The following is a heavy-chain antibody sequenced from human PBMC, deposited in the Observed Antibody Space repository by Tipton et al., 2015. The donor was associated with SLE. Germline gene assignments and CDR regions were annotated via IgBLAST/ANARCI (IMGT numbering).Heavy chain of an antibody. J-gene: IGHJ5*02. CDR1: GFTFSTYA. V-gene: IGHV3-30*04. CDR3: ASNPLPRWGFDA. D-gene: IGHD6-13*01. Sequence: SLRLSCAASGFTFSTYAMHWVRQAPGKGLEWVAVISYDGSNKYYADSVKGRFTISRDNSKNTMYLQMNSLRAEDTAVYYCASNPLPRWGFDAWGQRALVVVSS. CDR2: ISYDGSNK.